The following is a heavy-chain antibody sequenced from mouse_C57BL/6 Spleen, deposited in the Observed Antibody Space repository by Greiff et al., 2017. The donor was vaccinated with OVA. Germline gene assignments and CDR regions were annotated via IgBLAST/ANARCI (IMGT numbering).Heavy chain of an antibody. V-gene: IGHV10-1*01. Sequence: EVHLVESGGGLVQPKGSLKLSCAASGFSFNTYAMNWVRPAPGKGLEWVARIRSKSNNYATYYADSVKDRFTISRDDSESMRYLQMNNLKTEDTAMYYCVRQGTFYFDYWGQGTTLTVSS. J-gene: IGHJ2*01. CDR2: IRSKSNNYAT. CDR1: GFSFNTYA. CDR3: VRQGTFYFDY.